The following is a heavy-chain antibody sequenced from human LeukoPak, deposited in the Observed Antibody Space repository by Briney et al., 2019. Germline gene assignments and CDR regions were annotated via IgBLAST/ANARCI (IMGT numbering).Heavy chain of an antibody. J-gene: IGHJ6*03. CDR2: INSNSGGT. D-gene: IGHD3-16*02. CDR1: GYTFTGYY. CDR3: ATTYYDYVWGSYRYRYYYMDV. Sequence: GASVKVSCKASGYTFTGYYMHWVRQAPGQGLEWLGWINSNSGGTNYAQKFQGRVTMTRDTSISTAYMELSRLRSDDTAVYYCATTYYDYVWGSYRYRYYYMDVWGKGTTVTVSS. V-gene: IGHV1-2*02.